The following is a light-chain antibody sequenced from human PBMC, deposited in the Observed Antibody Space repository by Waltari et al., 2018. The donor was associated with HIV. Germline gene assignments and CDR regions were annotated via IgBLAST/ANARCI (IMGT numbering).Light chain of an antibody. CDR1: NSNIGNNY. V-gene: IGLV1-47*01. CDR2: RNN. J-gene: IGLJ3*02. Sequence: QSVLTQPPSASATPGQRVTISCSGTNSNIGNNYVYWYQHLPGTAPKVLIYRNNDRPSGVPDRFSGSKSGTSASLAISGRRSEDEADYYCATWDDNLSGWVFGGGTKLTVL. CDR3: ATWDDNLSGWV.